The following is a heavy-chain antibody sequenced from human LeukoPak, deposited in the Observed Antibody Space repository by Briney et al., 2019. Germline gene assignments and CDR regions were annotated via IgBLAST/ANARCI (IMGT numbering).Heavy chain of an antibody. CDR2: IYYSGST. CDR1: GGSISSYY. CDR3: ARGLIGWNGYFDY. J-gene: IGHJ4*02. D-gene: IGHD6-19*01. V-gene: IGHV4-59*01. Sequence: SETLSLTCTVSGGSISSYYWSWIRQPPGKGLEWIGYIYYSGSTNYNPSLKSRVTISVDTSKNQFSLKLSSVTAADTAVYYRARGLIGWNGYFDYWGQGTLVTVSS.